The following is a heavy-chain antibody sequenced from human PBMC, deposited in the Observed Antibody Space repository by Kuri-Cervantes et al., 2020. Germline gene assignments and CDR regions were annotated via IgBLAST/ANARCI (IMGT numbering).Heavy chain of an antibody. CDR2: IYHSGST. Sequence: SCAVSGGSISSSNWWSWVRQPPGKGLEWIGEIYHSGSTNYNPSLKSRVTISVDTSKNQFSLKLSSVTAADTAVYYCASRPSLSYYYDSSGYFRYWGQGTLVTVSS. D-gene: IGHD3-22*01. CDR3: ASRPSLSYYYDSSGYFRY. V-gene: IGHV4-4*02. J-gene: IGHJ4*02. CDR1: GGSISSSNW.